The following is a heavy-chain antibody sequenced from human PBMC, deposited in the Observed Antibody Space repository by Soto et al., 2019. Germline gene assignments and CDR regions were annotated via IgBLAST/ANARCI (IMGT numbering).Heavy chain of an antibody. CDR1: GFTFSSDW. V-gene: IGHV3-74*01. J-gene: IGHJ6*02. CDR2: IISGGTRV. CDR3: ARERTSKGGMDI. Sequence: EVQLVESGGGLVQPGGSLRLSCAASGFTFSSDWMNWVRQSPGKGLEWVSRIISGGTRVSYADSVKGRFIITRDNDKNTLYLEMHSLTADDTAVYYCARERTSKGGMDIWGQGTTVTVSS.